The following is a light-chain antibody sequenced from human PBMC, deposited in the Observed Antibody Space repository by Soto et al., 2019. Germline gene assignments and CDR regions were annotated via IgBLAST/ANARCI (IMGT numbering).Light chain of an antibody. CDR1: QDISTW. J-gene: IGKJ2*01. CDR2: DAS. Sequence: DIQMTQSPSSLSASVGDRVTITCRASQDISTWLAWFRQKPGKAPELLIHDASTLQSGVPSRFSGSGTGSAFTLTISSLQPEDFATYCCQQAKTFPFTFGQGTKVEI. V-gene: IGKV1-12*01. CDR3: QQAKTFPFT.